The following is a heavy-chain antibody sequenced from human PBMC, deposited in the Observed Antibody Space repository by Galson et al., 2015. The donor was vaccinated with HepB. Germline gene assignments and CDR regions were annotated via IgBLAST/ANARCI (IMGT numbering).Heavy chain of an antibody. CDR1: GFTFSSYG. Sequence: SLRLSCAASGFTFSSYGMHWVRQAPGKGLEWVAVISYDGSNKYYADSVKGRFTISRDNSKNTLYLQMNSLRAEDTAVYYCAREYQLPHYYYYGMDVWGQGTTVTVSS. V-gene: IGHV3-30*03. CDR2: ISYDGSNK. J-gene: IGHJ6*02. CDR3: AREYQLPHYYYYGMDV. D-gene: IGHD2-2*01.